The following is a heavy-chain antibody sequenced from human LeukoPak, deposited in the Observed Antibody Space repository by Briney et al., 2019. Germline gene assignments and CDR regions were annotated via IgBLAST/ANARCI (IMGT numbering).Heavy chain of an antibody. CDR3: ARSPRDFWSGYCDFDY. J-gene: IGHJ4*02. V-gene: IGHV4-59*01. D-gene: IGHD3-3*01. CDR1: GGSIGSYY. CDR2: IYYSGST. Sequence: SETLSLTCTVSGGSIGSYYWSWIRQPPGKGLEWIGYIYYSGSTNYNPSLKSRVTISVDTSKNQFSLKLSSVTAADTAVYYCARSPRDFWSGYCDFDYWGQGTLVTVSS.